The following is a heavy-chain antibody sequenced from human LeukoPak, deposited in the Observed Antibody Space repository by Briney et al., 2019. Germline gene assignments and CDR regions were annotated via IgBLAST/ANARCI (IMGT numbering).Heavy chain of an antibody. J-gene: IGHJ4*02. D-gene: IGHD3-10*02. V-gene: IGHV3-21*01. Sequence: GGSLRLSCAASGFTFSSYSMNWVRQAPGKGLEWDSSISSSSYIYYADSVKGRFTISRDNAKNSLYLQMNSLRAEDTAVYYCASTTVRGVIITSVEPFDYWGQGTLVTVSS. CDR3: ASTTVRGVIITSVEPFDY. CDR2: ISSSSYI. CDR1: GFTFSSYS.